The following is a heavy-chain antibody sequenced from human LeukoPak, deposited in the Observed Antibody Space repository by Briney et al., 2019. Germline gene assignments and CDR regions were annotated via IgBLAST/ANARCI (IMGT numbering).Heavy chain of an antibody. CDR2: ISYDGSNK. CDR3: AKDSGENYDFWNGYYAFDI. Sequence: GGSLRLSCAASGFTFSSYAMHWVRQAPGKGLEWVAVISYDGSNKYYADSVKGRFTISRDNSKNTLYLQVNSLRAEDTAVYYCAKDSGENYDFWNGYYAFDIWGQGTMVTVSS. V-gene: IGHV3-30-3*01. J-gene: IGHJ3*02. CDR1: GFTFSSYA. D-gene: IGHD3-3*01.